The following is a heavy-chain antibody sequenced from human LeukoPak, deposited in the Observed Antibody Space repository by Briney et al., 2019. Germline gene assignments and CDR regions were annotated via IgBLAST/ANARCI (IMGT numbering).Heavy chain of an antibody. Sequence: PSETLSLTCSVSGGSISGYYWSWIRLPPGKEPEWIGYVYYSENTKYNPSLESRVTISLDTSKNQFSLRLNSVTTADTAVYFCTRRVAITGTPKAYFDYWGQGILVTVSS. J-gene: IGHJ4*02. CDR3: TRRVAITGTPKAYFDY. V-gene: IGHV4-59*08. D-gene: IGHD1-20*01. CDR2: VYYSENT. CDR1: GGSISGYY.